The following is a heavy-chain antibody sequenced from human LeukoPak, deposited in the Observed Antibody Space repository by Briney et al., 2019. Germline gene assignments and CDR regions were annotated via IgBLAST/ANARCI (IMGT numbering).Heavy chain of an antibody. Sequence: GGSLRLSCAASGFTFSSYEMNWVRQAPGKGLQWVSSITGSGGTSYYADSVKGRFTISRDNSKNTLYLEMNSLRADDTAVYFCAKESTQVIEVYFDSWGQGTLVTVSS. CDR2: ITGSGGTS. D-gene: IGHD2/OR15-2a*01. CDR1: GFTFSSYE. J-gene: IGHJ4*02. CDR3: AKESTQVIEVYFDS. V-gene: IGHV3-23*01.